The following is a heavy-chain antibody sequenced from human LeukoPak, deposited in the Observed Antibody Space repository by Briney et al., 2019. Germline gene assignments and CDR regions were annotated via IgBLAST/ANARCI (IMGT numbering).Heavy chain of an antibody. Sequence: QSGGSLRLSCAASEFTFSIYAMSWVRQAPGKGLEWVSSITSRGDNTWYAGSVKGRFTISRDNSKNTLYLQMNSMRAEDTAVYYCTRDRPNYYGSDGHYYRRNGDYWGQGTLVTVSS. D-gene: IGHD3-22*01. CDR1: EFTFSIYA. V-gene: IGHV3-23*01. CDR3: TRDRPNYYGSDGHYYRRNGDY. J-gene: IGHJ4*02. CDR2: ITSRGDNT.